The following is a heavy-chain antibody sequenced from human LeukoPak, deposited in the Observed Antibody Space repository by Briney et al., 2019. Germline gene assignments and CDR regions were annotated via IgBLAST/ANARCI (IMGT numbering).Heavy chain of an antibody. CDR2: TYYRSKWYN. J-gene: IGHJ4*02. CDR3: ARAEGRQIAAAGFDY. CDR1: GDSFSSNSAA. D-gene: IGHD6-13*01. Sequence: SQTLSLACAISGDSFSSNSAAWNWIRQSPSRGLEWLGRTYYRSKWYNDYAVSVKSRITINPDTSKNQFSLQLNSVTPEDTAVYYCARAEGRQIAAAGFDYWGQGTLVTVSS. V-gene: IGHV6-1*01.